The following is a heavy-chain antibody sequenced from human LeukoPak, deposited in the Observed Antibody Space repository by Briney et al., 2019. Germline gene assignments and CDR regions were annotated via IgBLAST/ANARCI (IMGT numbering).Heavy chain of an antibody. V-gene: IGHV3-11*01. CDR1: GFAFSDSY. CDR3: ARGSTYYLLDV. Sequence: GGALRLSCVASGFAFSDSYINWIRQAPGKGLEWISYVTRSGSTTYYVDYVKGRFTISRDNAKKSVFLQMDSLRGDDTAVYYCARGSTYYLLDVWGKGTTVTVSS. CDR2: VTRSGSTT. D-gene: IGHD3-10*01. J-gene: IGHJ6*03.